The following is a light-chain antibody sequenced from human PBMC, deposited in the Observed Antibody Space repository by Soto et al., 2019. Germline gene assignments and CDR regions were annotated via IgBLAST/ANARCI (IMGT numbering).Light chain of an antibody. Sequence: EIVLRQSPGTLSLSPGERATLSCRAIQRVSSNFLAWYQQKPGQAPRLLIYGASNRATGIPDRFSGRESGTDFTLTISRLEPEDFAVYYCQQYGSSPRTFGQGTKLDIK. CDR1: QRVSSNF. CDR3: QQYGSSPRT. J-gene: IGKJ1*01. V-gene: IGKV3-20*01. CDR2: GAS.